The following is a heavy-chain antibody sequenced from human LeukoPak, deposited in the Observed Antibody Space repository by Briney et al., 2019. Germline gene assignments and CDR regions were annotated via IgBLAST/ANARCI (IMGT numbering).Heavy chain of an antibody. V-gene: IGHV4-31*03. CDR3: ARGGGLYDFWSGYYLTYYFDY. CDR2: IYYSGST. Sequence: PSQTLSLTCTVSGGSISSGGYYWSWIRQHPGKGLEWIGHIYYSGSTYYNPSLKSRVTISVDTSKNQFSLKLSSVTAADTAVYYCARGGGLYDFWSGYYLTYYFDYWGQGTLVTVSS. CDR1: GGSISSGGYY. D-gene: IGHD3-3*01. J-gene: IGHJ4*02.